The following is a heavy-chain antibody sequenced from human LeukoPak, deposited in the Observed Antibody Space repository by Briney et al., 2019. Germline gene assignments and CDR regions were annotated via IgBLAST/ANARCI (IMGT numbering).Heavy chain of an antibody. J-gene: IGHJ3*02. CDR3: ARGGTGATRDVTFDI. CDR1: GFTFSSYS. D-gene: IGHD1-7*01. CDR2: TSSNSGHI. V-gene: IGHV3-21*01. Sequence: PGGSLRLSCAASGFTFSSYSMNWVGQAPGKGLEWVSSTSSNSGHIFYEDSVKGRFSISRDNAKNSLYLQMDSLRAEDTAVYYCARGGTGATRDVTFDIWGQGAMVTVSS.